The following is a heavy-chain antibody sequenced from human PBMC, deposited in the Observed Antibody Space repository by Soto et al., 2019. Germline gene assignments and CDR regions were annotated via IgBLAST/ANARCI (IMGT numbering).Heavy chain of an antibody. J-gene: IGHJ4*02. CDR2: ISYDGSNK. CDR3: AKDHRELLWFGELAD. Sequence: QVQLVESGGGVVQPGRSLRLSCAASGFTFSSYGMHWVRQAPGKGLEWVAVISYDGSNKYYADSVKGRFTISRDNSKNTLYLQMNSLRDEDTAVYYCAKDHRELLWFGELADWGQGTLVTVSS. CDR1: GFTFSSYG. D-gene: IGHD3-10*01. V-gene: IGHV3-30*18.